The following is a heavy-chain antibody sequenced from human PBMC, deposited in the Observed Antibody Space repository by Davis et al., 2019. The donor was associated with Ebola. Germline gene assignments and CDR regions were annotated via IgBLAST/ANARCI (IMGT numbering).Heavy chain of an antibody. CDR3: TTRVERWLQNWGRFVY. CDR1: GGSFSAHY. CDR2: IHSSGTT. D-gene: IGHD5-24*01. Sequence: SETLSLTCGVSGGSFSAHYWSWIRQSPGKGLEWIGDIHSSGTTKYNPSLTGRFTMSLDTSKRQFFLSLNSVTAADSAIYYCTTRVERWLQNWGRFVYWGQGTLVAVSS. V-gene: IGHV4-34*01. J-gene: IGHJ4*02.